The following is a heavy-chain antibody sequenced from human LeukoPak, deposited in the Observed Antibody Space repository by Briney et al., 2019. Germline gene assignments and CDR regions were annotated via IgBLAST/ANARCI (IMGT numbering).Heavy chain of an antibody. D-gene: IGHD3-22*01. J-gene: IGHJ4*02. CDR3: ARLYYDSSGYYQICYFDY. Sequence: SETLSLTCTVSGGSISSGGYYWSWIRQPPGKGLEWIGSIYYSGSTYYNPSLKSRVTISVDTSKNQYSLNLSSVTAADTAVYYCARLYYDSSGYYQICYFDYWGQGTLVTVSS. CDR2: IYYSGST. V-gene: IGHV4-39*01. CDR1: GGSISSGGYY.